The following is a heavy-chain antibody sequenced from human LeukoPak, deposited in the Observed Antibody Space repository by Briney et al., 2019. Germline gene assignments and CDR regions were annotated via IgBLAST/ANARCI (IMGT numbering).Heavy chain of an antibody. Sequence: SETLSLTCAVYGGSFSGYYWSWIRQPPGKGLEWIGEINHGGSTNYNPSLKSRVTISVDTSKNQFSLKLSSVTAADTAVYYCAKPNSSWYRRGYFQHWGQGTLVTVSS. CDR3: AKPNSSWYRRGYFQH. D-gene: IGHD6-13*01. CDR1: GGSFSGYY. V-gene: IGHV4-34*01. CDR2: INHGGST. J-gene: IGHJ1*01.